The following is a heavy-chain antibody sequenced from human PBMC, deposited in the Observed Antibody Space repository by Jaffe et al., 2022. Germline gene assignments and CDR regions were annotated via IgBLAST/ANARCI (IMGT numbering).Heavy chain of an antibody. D-gene: IGHD2-15*01. J-gene: IGHJ6*03. CDR3: TTEGYCSGGSCLFYYYYYMDV. Sequence: EVQLVESGGGLVKPGGSLRLSCAASGFTFSNAWMSWVRQAPGKGLEWVGRIKSKTDGGTTDYAAPVKGRFTISRDDSKNTLYLQMNSLKTEDTAVYYCTTEGYCSGGSCLFYYYYYMDVWGKGTTVTVSS. CDR1: GFTFSNAW. V-gene: IGHV3-15*01. CDR2: IKSKTDGGTT.